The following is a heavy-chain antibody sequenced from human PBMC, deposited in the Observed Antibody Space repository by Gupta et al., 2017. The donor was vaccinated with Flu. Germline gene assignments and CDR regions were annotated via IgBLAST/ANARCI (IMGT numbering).Heavy chain of an antibody. D-gene: IGHD3-9*01. V-gene: IGHV3-48*03. CDR1: GFIFSNYE. CDR3: ARAFDPIHYYGMDV. CDR2: ISHSGSTI. J-gene: IGHJ6*02. Sequence: EVQLVESGGGLVQPGGSLRLSCVASGFIFSNYEMNWFRQAPGKGLEWVSYISHSGSTISYADSVKGRFTISRDNAQNSLYLQMSSLRAEDTAVYYCARAFDPIHYYGMDVWGQGTTVTVSS.